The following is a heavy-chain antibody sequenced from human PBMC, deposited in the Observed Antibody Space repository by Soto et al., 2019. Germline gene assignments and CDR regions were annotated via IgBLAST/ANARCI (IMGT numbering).Heavy chain of an antibody. CDR2: IKSKTDGGTT. J-gene: IGHJ6*02. V-gene: IGHV3-15*07. CDR3: TTDEYSGYARVTPLYYGMDV. CDR1: GFTFSSYS. D-gene: IGHD5-12*01. Sequence: PGGALRVSCAASGFTFSSYSVNWFRQAPGKGLEWVGRIKSKTDGGTTDYAAPVKGRFTISRDDSKNTLYLQMNSLKTEDTAVYYCTTDEYSGYARVTPLYYGMDVWGQGTTVTVSS.